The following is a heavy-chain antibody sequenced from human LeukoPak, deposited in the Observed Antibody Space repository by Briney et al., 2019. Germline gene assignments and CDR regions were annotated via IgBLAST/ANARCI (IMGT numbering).Heavy chain of an antibody. CDR2: IRYDGSNK. J-gene: IGHJ6*03. CDR1: GFTFSSYG. V-gene: IGHV3-30*02. Sequence: PGGSLRLSCAASGFTFSSYGMHWVRQAPGKGLEWVAFIRYDGSNKYYADSVKGQFTISRDNSKNTLYLQMNSLRAEDTAVYYCAKGWGIRYYYYMDVWGKGTTVTISS. D-gene: IGHD7-27*01. CDR3: AKGWGIRYYYYMDV.